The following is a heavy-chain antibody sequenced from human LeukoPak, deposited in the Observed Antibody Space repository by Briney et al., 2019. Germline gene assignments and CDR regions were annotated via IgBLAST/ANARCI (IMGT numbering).Heavy chain of an antibody. V-gene: IGHV1-8*01. J-gene: IGHJ4*02. D-gene: IGHD1-26*01. Sequence: ASVKVSCKASGYTFTSYDINWVRQATGQGLEWMGWMNPNSGNTGYAQKFQGRVTMTRNTSISTAYMELSSLRSEDTAVYYCARGREYSGSYSPLFDCWGQGTLVTVSS. CDR1: GYTFTSYD. CDR3: ARGREYSGSYSPLFDC. CDR2: MNPNSGNT.